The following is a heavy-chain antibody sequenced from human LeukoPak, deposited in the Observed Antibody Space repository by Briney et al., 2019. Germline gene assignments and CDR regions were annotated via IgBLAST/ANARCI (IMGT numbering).Heavy chain of an antibody. CDR3: AKDQYDYVWGSSRFHFGY. Sequence: SGGSLSLPCAASGFTFSSYAMSWVRQAPGKGLEWVSAISGSGGSTYYADSVKGRFTIYRDNSKNTLYLQMNSLRAEDTAVYYCAKDQYDYVWGSSRFHFGYWGQGTLVTVSS. V-gene: IGHV3-23*01. CDR1: GFTFSSYA. D-gene: IGHD3-16*02. J-gene: IGHJ4*02. CDR2: ISGSGGST.